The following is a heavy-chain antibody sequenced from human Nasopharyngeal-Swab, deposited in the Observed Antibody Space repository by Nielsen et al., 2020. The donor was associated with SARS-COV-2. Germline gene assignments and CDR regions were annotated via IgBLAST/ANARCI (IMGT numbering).Heavy chain of an antibody. CDR3: AKVSWEWELLRWYFDY. J-gene: IGHJ4*02. Sequence: GGSLRLSCAASGFTFSSYAMSWVRQAPGKGLEWVSAISGSGGSTYYADSVKGRFTISRDNSKNTLYLQVNSLRAEDTAVYYCAKVSWEWELLRWYFDYWGQGTLVTVSS. V-gene: IGHV3-23*01. CDR2: ISGSGGST. CDR1: GFTFSSYA. D-gene: IGHD1-26*01.